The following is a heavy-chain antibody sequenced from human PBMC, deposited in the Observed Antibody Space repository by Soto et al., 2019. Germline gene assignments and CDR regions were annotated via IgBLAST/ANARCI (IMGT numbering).Heavy chain of an antibody. Sequence: VKVSCKASGYTFTSYAMHWVRQAPGQRLEWMGWINAGNGNTKYSQKFQGRVTITRDTSASTAYMELSSLRSEDTAVYYCARDIPDIVATIRPYYYYYMDVWGKGTTVTVSS. V-gene: IGHV1-3*01. J-gene: IGHJ6*03. CDR2: INAGNGNT. CDR1: GYTFTSYA. CDR3: ARDIPDIVATIRPYYYYYMDV. D-gene: IGHD5-12*01.